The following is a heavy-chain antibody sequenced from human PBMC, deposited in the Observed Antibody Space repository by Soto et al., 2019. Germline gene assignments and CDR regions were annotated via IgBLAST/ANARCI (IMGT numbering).Heavy chain of an antibody. Sequence: PGGSLRLSCAASGFTFSSYSMNWVRQAPGKGLEWVSSISSSSSYIYYADSVKGRFTISRDNAKNSLYLQMNSLRAEDTAVYYCANLYSYGPQCFDLWGRGTLVTVSS. J-gene: IGHJ2*01. CDR2: ISSSSSYI. V-gene: IGHV3-21*01. D-gene: IGHD5-18*01. CDR3: ANLYSYGPQCFDL. CDR1: GFTFSSYS.